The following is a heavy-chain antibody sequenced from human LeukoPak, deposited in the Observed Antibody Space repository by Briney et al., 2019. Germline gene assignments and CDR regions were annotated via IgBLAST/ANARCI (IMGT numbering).Heavy chain of an antibody. D-gene: IGHD3-22*01. J-gene: IGHJ4*02. CDR3: ARVDLYYDSSGYSQAANDY. Sequence: ASVTVSCKASGYTFTVYAISWVRQAPGQGHEWMGRVSAYNGATNSAQNFQDRVTMTTDTPTTTAYMELRSLRSDDTAVYYCARVDLYYDSSGYSQAANDYWGQGTLVTVSS. V-gene: IGHV1-18*01. CDR2: VSAYNGAT. CDR1: GYTFTVYA.